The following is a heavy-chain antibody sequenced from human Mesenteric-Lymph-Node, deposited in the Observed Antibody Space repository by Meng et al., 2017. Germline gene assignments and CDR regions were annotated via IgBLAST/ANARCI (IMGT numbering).Heavy chain of an antibody. J-gene: IGHJ4*02. CDR3: ARGRGYGDYGSLY. CDR2: INHSGST. D-gene: IGHD4-17*01. CDR1: GGSFSGYY. Sequence: QVPLRQWCAVLFKPSETLSLTCAVYGGSFSGYYWSWIRQPPGKGLEWIGEINHSGSTNYNPSLKSRVTISVDTSKNQFSLKLSSVTAADTAVYYCARGRGYGDYGSLYWGQGTLVTVSS. V-gene: IGHV4-34*01.